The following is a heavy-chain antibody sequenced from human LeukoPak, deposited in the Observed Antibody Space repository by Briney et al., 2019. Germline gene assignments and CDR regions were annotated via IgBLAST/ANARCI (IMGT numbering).Heavy chain of an antibody. CDR1: GFTFSNYG. V-gene: IGHV3-30*18. D-gene: IGHD3-9*01. J-gene: IGHJ4*02. Sequence: GGSLRLSCAASGFTFSNYGMHWVRQAPGKGLEWVAVVSYEGRSQNYADSVKGRFTISRDNSGNMLYLQMNSLRAEDTALYYCVKEKDNFISTSLDYWGRGTLVTVSS. CDR3: VKEKDNFISTSLDY. CDR2: VSYEGRSQ.